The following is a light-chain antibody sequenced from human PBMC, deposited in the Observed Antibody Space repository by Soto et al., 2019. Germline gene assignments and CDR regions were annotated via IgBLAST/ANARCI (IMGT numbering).Light chain of an antibody. Sequence: QSVLTQPPSVSGAPGQRVTISCTGSSSNIGAHYDVHWYQQLPGTAPKHLIYGNSNRPSGVPDRFSGSKSGTSASLAITGLQAEDEADYYCQSYDNSLSVYVFGTGTKVT. J-gene: IGLJ1*01. V-gene: IGLV1-40*01. CDR2: GNS. CDR1: SSNIGAHYD. CDR3: QSYDNSLSVYV.